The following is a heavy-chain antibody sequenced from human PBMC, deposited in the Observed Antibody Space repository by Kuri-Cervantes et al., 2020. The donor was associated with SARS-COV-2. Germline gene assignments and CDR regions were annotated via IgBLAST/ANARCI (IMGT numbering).Heavy chain of an antibody. CDR1: GFTFSDYY. V-gene: IGHV3-11*04. CDR3: AIGDSSSPHDAFDI. CDR2: ISSSGSTI. J-gene: IGHJ3*02. D-gene: IGHD6-6*01. Sequence: GGSLRLSCAAFGFTFSDYYMSWIRQAPGKGLEWVSYISSSGSTIYYADSVKGRFTISRDDAKNSLYLQMNSLRAEDTAVYYCAIGDSSSPHDAFDIWGQGTMVTVSS.